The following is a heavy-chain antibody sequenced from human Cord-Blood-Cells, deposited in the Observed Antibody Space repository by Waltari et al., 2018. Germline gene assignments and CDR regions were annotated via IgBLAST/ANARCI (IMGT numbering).Heavy chain of an antibody. V-gene: IGHV1-24*01. Sequence: QVQLVQSGAEVKKPGASVKVSCKVSGYTLTELSMHWVRQAPGKGLEWMGGFDPEDGETIYAQKFQGRVTMTEDTSTDTAYMELSSLRSEDTAVYYCATHVLPYSSDYYYYGMDVWGQGTKVTVSS. CDR3: ATHVLPYSSDYYYYGMDV. J-gene: IGHJ6*02. CDR1: GYTLTELS. D-gene: IGHD6-19*01. CDR2: FDPEDGET.